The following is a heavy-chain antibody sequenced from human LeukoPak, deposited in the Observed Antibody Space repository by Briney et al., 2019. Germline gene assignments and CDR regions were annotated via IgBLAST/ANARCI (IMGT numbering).Heavy chain of an antibody. J-gene: IGHJ4*02. CDR3: AREDCSGGDCTSFDY. D-gene: IGHD2-15*01. CDR2: IYYSGST. V-gene: IGHV4-39*07. CDR1: GGSISSSSSY. Sequence: SETLSLTCTVSGGSISSSSSYWGWIRQPPGKGLEWIGSIYYSGSTYYNPSLKSRVTISVDTSKNQFSLKLSSVTAADTAVYYCAREDCSGGDCTSFDYWGQGTLVTVSS.